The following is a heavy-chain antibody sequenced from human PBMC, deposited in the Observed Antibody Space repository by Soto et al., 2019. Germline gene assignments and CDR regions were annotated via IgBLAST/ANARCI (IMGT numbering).Heavy chain of an antibody. J-gene: IGHJ1*01. Sequence: ESGGGVVQPGRSLRLSCAASGFTFSSYGMHWVRQAPGKGLEWVAVIWYDGSNKYYADSVKGRFTISRDNSKNTLYLQMNSLRAEDTAVYYCARDAGYGEEYFQHWGQGTLVTVSS. V-gene: IGHV3-33*01. CDR1: GFTFSSYG. D-gene: IGHD4-17*01. CDR2: IWYDGSNK. CDR3: ARDAGYGEEYFQH.